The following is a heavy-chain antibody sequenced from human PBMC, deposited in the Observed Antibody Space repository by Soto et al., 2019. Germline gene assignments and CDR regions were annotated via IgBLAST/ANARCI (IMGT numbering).Heavy chain of an antibody. V-gene: IGHV4-34*01. Sequence: GELQQWGTVLLKPSETLSLNCSVYGGSSRAYHWSWIRQSPGEGLEWIGEFSYSGILNYNPSLKGRVAVSLDTSTNPFSLRMASVPAADTAVSFCARGPRYRSFALWGRGTLVTVS. J-gene: IGHJ2*01. CDR2: FSYSGIL. D-gene: IGHD1-20*01. CDR1: GGSSRAYH. CDR3: ARGPRYRSFAL.